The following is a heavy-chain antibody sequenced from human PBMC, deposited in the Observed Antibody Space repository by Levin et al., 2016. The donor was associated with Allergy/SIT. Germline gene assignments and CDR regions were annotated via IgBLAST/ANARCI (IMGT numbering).Heavy chain of an antibody. CDR1: GYTFTSYG. CDR2: ISAYNGNT. D-gene: IGHD3-16*02. V-gene: IGHV1-18*01. CDR3: ARAPHYAFGGVIVTAYYYMDV. Sequence: ASVKVSCKASGYTFTSYGISWVRQAPGQGLEWMGWISAYNGNTNYAQKLQGRVTMTTDTSTSTAYMELRSLRSDDTAVYYCARAPHYAFGGVIVTAYYYMDVWGKGTTVTVSS. J-gene: IGHJ6*03.